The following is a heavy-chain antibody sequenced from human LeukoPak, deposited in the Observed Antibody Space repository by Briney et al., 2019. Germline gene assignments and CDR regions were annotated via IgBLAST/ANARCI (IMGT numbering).Heavy chain of an antibody. CDR2: IYYSGST. V-gene: IGHV4-39*01. Sequence: PSETLPLTCSVSGDSISSSSYYWGWIRQPPGKGLEWIGNIYYSGSTYYNPSLTSRVTIFVDTSKNQFSLKLSSVTAADTAVYYCARHMYGSGSFDYWGQGTLVPVSS. D-gene: IGHD3-10*01. CDR1: GDSISSSSYY. J-gene: IGHJ4*02. CDR3: ARHMYGSGSFDY.